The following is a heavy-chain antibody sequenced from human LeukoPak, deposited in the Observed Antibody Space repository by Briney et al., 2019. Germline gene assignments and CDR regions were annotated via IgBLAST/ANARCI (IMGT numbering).Heavy chain of an antibody. Sequence: PSETLSLTCTVSGGSISTSNYYWGWIRQPPGKGLEWIGNIFYSGSTYYSPSLRSRVTISLDTSRNQFSLKLNSVTAADTAVYYCVRMRALVPYYYMDVWGKGTTVTISS. V-gene: IGHV4-39*07. CDR1: GGSISTSNYY. CDR3: VRMRALVPYYYMDV. D-gene: IGHD6-13*01. CDR2: IFYSGST. J-gene: IGHJ6*03.